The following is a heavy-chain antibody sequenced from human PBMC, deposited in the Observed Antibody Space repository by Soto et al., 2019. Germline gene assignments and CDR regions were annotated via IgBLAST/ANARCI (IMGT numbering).Heavy chain of an antibody. D-gene: IGHD3-10*01. CDR1: GGSFNDYY. V-gene: IGHV4-34*01. J-gene: IGHJ4*02. Sequence: PSETLSLTCAVYGGSFNDYYWSWIRQPPGKGLEWIGEINHTGHTNYNPSLKSRVTISVDTSKNQFSLKLSSVTAADTAVYYCARSGHLFDYWGQGTLVTVSS. CDR2: INHTGHT. CDR3: ARSGHLFDY.